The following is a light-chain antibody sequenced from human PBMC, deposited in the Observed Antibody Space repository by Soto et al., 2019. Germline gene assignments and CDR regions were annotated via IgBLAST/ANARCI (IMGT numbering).Light chain of an antibody. V-gene: IGKV3-20*01. J-gene: IGKJ2*03. CDR3: QQYGNSPRYS. CDR2: AVS. Sequence: EIVLTQSPGTLSLSPGERATLSCRASQSVDSRYLAWYQQKPGQAPRLLIYAVSSRATGIPDRFSGSGSGTEFTLTISRLEPEDFAEYYCQQYGNSPRYSFGQGPKLELK. CDR1: QSVDSRY.